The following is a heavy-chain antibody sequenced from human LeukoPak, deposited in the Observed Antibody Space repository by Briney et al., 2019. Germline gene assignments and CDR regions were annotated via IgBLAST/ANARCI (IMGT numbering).Heavy chain of an antibody. CDR3: ARLAAAGYFDY. CDR2: ISSSGSTI. Sequence: GGSLRLSCEASGFPFSAYKIGWIGQAPGKGLEWVSYISSSGSTIYYADSVKGRFTISRDNAKNSLYLQMNSLRAEDTAVYYCARLAAAGYFDYWGQGTLVTVSS. D-gene: IGHD6-13*01. V-gene: IGHV3-11*01. CDR1: GFPFSAYK. J-gene: IGHJ4*02.